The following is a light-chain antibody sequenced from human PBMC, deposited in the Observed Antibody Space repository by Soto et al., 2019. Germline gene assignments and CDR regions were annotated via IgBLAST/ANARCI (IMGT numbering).Light chain of an antibody. CDR2: DVS. J-gene: IGLJ2*01. V-gene: IGLV2-11*01. CDR3: SSWDDSLSGVV. CDR1: SSDVGGYNY. Sequence: QSALTQPRSVSGSPGQSVTISCTGTSSDVGGYNYVSWYQQHPGKAPKLMIYDVSKRPSGVPDRFSGSKSGNTASLTIRGLQSDDEADYFCSSWDDSLSGVVFGRGTKVTVL.